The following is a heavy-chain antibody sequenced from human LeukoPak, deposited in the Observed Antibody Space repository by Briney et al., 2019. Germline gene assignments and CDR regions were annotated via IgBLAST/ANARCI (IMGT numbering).Heavy chain of an antibody. CDR2: IYSGGST. CDR3: ASAWLSYGYH. J-gene: IGHJ5*02. V-gene: IGHV3-53*01. CDR1: GFTVSSNY. D-gene: IGHD3-22*01. Sequence: RGSLRLSCAASGFTVSSNYMSWVRQAPGKGLEWVSVIYSGGSTYYADSVKGRFTISRDNSKNTLYLQTNSLRAEDTAVYYCASAWLSYGYHWGQGTLVTVSS.